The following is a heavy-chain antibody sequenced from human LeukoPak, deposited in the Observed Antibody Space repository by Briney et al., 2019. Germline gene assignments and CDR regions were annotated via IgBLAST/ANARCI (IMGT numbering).Heavy chain of an antibody. D-gene: IGHD3-9*01. V-gene: IGHV3-53*01. CDR1: GFTVSSTH. Sequence: GRSLRLSCAASGFTVSSTHMSWVRQAPGKGLYWVSVLYSGDSTSYADSVKGRFTISRDNVKNTLYLQMNSLRAEDTAVYYCAKVHYDILTGYYTNYYYGMDVWGQGTTVTVSS. CDR2: LYSGDST. CDR3: AKVHYDILTGYYTNYYYGMDV. J-gene: IGHJ6*02.